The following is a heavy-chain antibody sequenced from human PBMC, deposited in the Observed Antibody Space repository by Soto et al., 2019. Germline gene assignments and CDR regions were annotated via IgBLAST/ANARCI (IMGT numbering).Heavy chain of an antibody. V-gene: IGHV4-31*03. CDR1: GDSVSSGGYY. CDR3: ATTTSVPPAFYGDYCFDY. CDR2: IYFSGSS. D-gene: IGHD4-17*01. Sequence: SETLSLTCTVSGDSVSSGGYYWSWIRQHPGKGLECIGYIYFSGSSYFNPSLKSRVTISVDTSKNQFSLKLSFVTAAVTAMYYCATTTSVPPAFYGDYCFDYWGQGTLVTVSS. J-gene: IGHJ4*02.